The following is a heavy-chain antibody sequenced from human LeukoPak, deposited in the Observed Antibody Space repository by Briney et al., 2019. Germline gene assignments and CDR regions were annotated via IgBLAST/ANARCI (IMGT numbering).Heavy chain of an antibody. V-gene: IGHV3-30*03. CDR3: ARPRATRYNDAFDI. Sequence: GGSLRLSCAASGFTFSSYGMHWVRQAPGKGLEWVAVISYDGSNKYYADSVKGRFTISRDNSKNTLYLQMNSLRAEDTAVYYCARPRATRYNDAFDIWGQGTMVTVSS. J-gene: IGHJ3*02. CDR1: GFTFSSYG. D-gene: IGHD3-9*01. CDR2: ISYDGSNK.